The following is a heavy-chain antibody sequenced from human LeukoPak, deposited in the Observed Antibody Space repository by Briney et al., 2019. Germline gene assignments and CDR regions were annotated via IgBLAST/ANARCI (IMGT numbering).Heavy chain of an antibody. CDR1: GYTFTSYY. D-gene: IGHD2-15*01. CDR3: ARGYCSGGTCYLVENWFDP. V-gene: IGHV1-2*06. CDR2: INPNSGGT. J-gene: IGHJ5*02. Sequence: GASVKVSRKASGYTFTSYYMYWVRQAPGQGLEWMGRINPNSGGTDYAQNFQGRVTMTRDTSISTAYMELSRLRSDDTAVYYCARGYCSGGTCYLVENWFDPWGQGTRVTVSS.